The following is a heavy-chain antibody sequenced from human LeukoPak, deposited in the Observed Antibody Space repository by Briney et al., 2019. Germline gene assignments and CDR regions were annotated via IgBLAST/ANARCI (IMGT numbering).Heavy chain of an antibody. CDR2: INHSGST. D-gene: IGHD6-13*01. CDR1: GGSMSYYY. CDR3: ARAGIAAAPRRYYCMDV. J-gene: IGHJ6*03. V-gene: IGHV4-34*01. Sequence: NPSETLSLTCTVSGGSMSYYYWTWIRQPPGKGLEWIGDINHSGSTNYNPSLKSRVTISVDTSKNQFSLKLSSVTAADTAVYYCARAGIAAAPRRYYCMDVWGKGTTVTVSS.